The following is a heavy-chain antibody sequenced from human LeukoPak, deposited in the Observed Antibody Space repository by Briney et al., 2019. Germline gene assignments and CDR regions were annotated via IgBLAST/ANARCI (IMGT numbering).Heavy chain of an antibody. CDR2: IYTRGST. V-gene: IGHV4-61*02. CDR3: ARGVGGYCSCGRCYSGTNWFGP. CDR1: GGSISSGSYY. D-gene: IGHD2-15*01. Sequence: SQTLSLTCTVSGGSISSGSYYWSWIRQPAGKGLEWIGRIYTRGSTNYNPSLKSRVTISVDTSKNQFSLKLSSVTAADPAVYYCARGVGGYCSCGRCYSGTNWFGPWGQGSLVTVSS. J-gene: IGHJ5*02.